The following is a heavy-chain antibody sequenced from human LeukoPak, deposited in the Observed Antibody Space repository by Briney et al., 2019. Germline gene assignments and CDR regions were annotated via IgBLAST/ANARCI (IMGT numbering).Heavy chain of an antibody. J-gene: IGHJ6*02. D-gene: IGHD3-9*01. CDR2: INPNSGGT. CDR1: GYTFTGYY. V-gene: IGHV1-2*02. CDR3: ARDGGLRYFDLYGMDV. Sequence: ASVKVSCKASGYTFTGYYMHWVRQAPGQGLEWMGWINPNSGGTNYAQKFQGRVTMTRDTSISTAYMELSRLRSDDTAVYYCARDGGLRYFDLYGMDVWGQRTTVTVSS.